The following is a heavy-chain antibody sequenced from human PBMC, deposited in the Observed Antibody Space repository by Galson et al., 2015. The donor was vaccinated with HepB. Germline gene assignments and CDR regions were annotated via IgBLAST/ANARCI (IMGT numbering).Heavy chain of an antibody. D-gene: IGHD2-2*02. V-gene: IGHV3-30*04. CDR3: ARGIKGYCSRSSCYMGDNWGQGTLVTVSSGSASAPALFPLVSQNYYYYMDV. J-gene: IGHJ6*03. CDR1: GFTFSSYA. CDR2: ISYDGSNE. Sequence: SLRLSCAASGFTFSSYAMYWVRQAPGKGLEWVAVISYDGSNEYYADSVKGRFTIFRDNSKNTLYLQMNSLRAEDTAVYYCARGIKGYCSRSSCYMGDNWGQGTLVTVSSGSASAPALFPLVSQNYYYYMDVWGKGTTVTVFS.